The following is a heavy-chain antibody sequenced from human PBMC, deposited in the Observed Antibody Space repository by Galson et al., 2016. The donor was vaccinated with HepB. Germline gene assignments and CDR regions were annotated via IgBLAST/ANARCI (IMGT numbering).Heavy chain of an antibody. CDR1: GFTFSNYW. CDR2: IYSGGET. V-gene: IGHV3-66*01. Sequence: SLRLSCAGSGFTFSNYWMTWVRQAPGRGLEWVSVIYSGGETYYADSVKGRFTISRDNSKNTVFLQMNSLRAEDTAVYYCARDTWTWNGGQGTLVTVSS. CDR3: ARDTWTWN. D-gene: IGHD3/OR15-3a*01. J-gene: IGHJ4*02.